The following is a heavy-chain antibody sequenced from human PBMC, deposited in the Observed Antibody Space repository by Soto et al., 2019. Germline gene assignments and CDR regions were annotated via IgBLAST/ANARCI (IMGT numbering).Heavy chain of an antibody. CDR1: GGSISSYY. CDR3: AREMPYSSGWRYYGMDV. V-gene: IGHV4-59*01. Sequence: PSETLSLTCTVSGGSISSYYWSWIRQPPGKGLEWIVYIYFSGSTNYYPSLKSRVTMTRATSTSTVYMELSSLRSEDTAVYYCAREMPYSSGWRYYGMDVWGQGTTVTVSS. D-gene: IGHD6-19*01. J-gene: IGHJ6*02. CDR2: IYFSGST.